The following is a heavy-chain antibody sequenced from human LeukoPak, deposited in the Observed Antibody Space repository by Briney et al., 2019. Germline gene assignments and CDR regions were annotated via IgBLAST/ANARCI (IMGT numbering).Heavy chain of an antibody. CDR2: ISSSSSYI. D-gene: IGHD6-19*01. Sequence: GGSLRLSCAAPGFTSSSYSMNWVRQAPGKGLGWVSSISSSSSYIYYADSVKGRFTISKDNAKNSQYLQMNSLRAEDTAVYYCARDSQWLNFDYWGQGTLVTVSS. CDR3: ARDSQWLNFDY. CDR1: GFTSSSYS. V-gene: IGHV3-21*01. J-gene: IGHJ4*02.